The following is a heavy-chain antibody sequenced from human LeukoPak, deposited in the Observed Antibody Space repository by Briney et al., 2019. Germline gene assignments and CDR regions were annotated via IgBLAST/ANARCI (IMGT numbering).Heavy chain of an antibody. Sequence: SETLSLTCTVSGGTMSSYYWSWIRQSPGKGLEWIGYVYDSGSTNYNPSLKSRVTISLDTSKNQFSLKLSSVTAADTAVYYCARTLRGYSGYDPFDYWGQGTLVTVSS. CDR1: GGTMSSYY. D-gene: IGHD5-12*01. CDR3: ARTLRGYSGYDPFDY. CDR2: VYDSGST. V-gene: IGHV4-59*01. J-gene: IGHJ4*02.